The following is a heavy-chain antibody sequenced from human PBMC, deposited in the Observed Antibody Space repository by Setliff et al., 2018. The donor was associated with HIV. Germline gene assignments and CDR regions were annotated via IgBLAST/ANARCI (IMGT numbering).Heavy chain of an antibody. J-gene: IGHJ6*03. CDR2: TYSSGST. CDR3: NIYYYYYMDV. CDR1: GDSISSGSNY. Sequence: PSETLSLTCTVSGDSISSGSNYWSWIRQPAGKGLEWIGQTYSSGSTKCNPSLKSRVTISLHTSRSHFSLRLNSVTAAATAVYYCNIYYYYYMDVWGKGTTVTVSS. V-gene: IGHV4-61*10.